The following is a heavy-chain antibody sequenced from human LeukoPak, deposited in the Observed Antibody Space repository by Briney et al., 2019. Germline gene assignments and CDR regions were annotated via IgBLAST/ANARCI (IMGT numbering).Heavy chain of an antibody. V-gene: IGHV3-30*02. J-gene: IGHJ3*02. CDR2: IRYDGSNK. Sequence: GGSLRLSCAASGFTFSSYGMNWVRQAPGKGLEWVAFIRYDGSNKYYADSVKGRFTISRDNSKNTLYLQMNSLRAEDTAVYYCAKEFVVWGAFDIWGQGTMVTVSS. CDR3: AKEFVVWGAFDI. CDR1: GFTFSSYG. D-gene: IGHD2-2*01.